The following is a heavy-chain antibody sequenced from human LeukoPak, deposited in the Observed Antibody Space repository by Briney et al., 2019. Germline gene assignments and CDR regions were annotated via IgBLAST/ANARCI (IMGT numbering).Heavy chain of an antibody. J-gene: IGHJ6*02. Sequence: GGSLRLSCAASGFTFSSYSMNWVRQASGKGLEWVSSISSSSSYIYYADSVKGRFTISRDNAKNSLYLQMNSLRAEDTAVYYCARDGGYCSSTSCRLYYYYGMDVWGQGTTVTVSS. CDR2: ISSSSSYI. CDR3: ARDGGYCSSTSCRLYYYYGMDV. D-gene: IGHD2-2*01. CDR1: GFTFSSYS. V-gene: IGHV3-21*01.